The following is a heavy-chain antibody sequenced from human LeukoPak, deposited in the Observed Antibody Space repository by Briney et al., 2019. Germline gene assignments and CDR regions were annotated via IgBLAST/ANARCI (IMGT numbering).Heavy chain of an antibody. CDR1: GFTFSSYG. V-gene: IGHV3-30*18. J-gene: IGHJ4*02. CDR2: ISYDGSNK. CDR3: AKGPASTAMATFDY. D-gene: IGHD5-18*01. Sequence: PGGSLRLSCAASGFTFSSYGMHWVRQAPGKGLEWVAVISYDGSNKYYADSVKGRFTISRDNSKNTLYLQMNSLRAEDTAVYYCAKGPASTAMATFDYWGQGTLVTVSS.